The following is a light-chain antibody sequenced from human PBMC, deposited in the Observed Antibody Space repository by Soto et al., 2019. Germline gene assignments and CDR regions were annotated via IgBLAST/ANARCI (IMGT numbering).Light chain of an antibody. J-gene: IGKJ1*01. CDR3: QKYNSAPQT. V-gene: IGKV1-27*01. Sequence: DIQMTQSPSSLSASVGDRVTITCRASQGIIDYLAWYQHKPGKAPKLLIYAASTLQSGVPSRFSGSGSGTDFTLTISSLQPEDVATYYSQKYNSAPQTFGQGTKVEIK. CDR2: AAS. CDR1: QGIIDY.